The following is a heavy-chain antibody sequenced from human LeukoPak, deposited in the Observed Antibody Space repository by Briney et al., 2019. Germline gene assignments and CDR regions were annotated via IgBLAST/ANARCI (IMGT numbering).Heavy chain of an antibody. CDR1: GFTVSSNY. CDR2: IYSGGST. V-gene: IGHV3-53*01. CDR3: ARAFAVYYFDY. D-gene: IGHD3-3*01. Sequence: PRGSLRLSCAASGFTVSSNYMSWVRQAPGKGLEWVSVIYSGGSTYYADSVKGRFTISRDNSKSTLYLQMNSLRAEDTAVYYCARAFAVYYFDYWGQGTLVTVSS. J-gene: IGHJ4*02.